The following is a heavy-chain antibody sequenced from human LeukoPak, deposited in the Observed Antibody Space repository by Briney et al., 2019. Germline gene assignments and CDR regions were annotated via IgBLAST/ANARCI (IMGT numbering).Heavy chain of an antibody. J-gene: IGHJ4*02. D-gene: IGHD6-19*01. CDR1: GFTFSSYS. Sequence: PGGSLRLSCAASGFTFSSYSMNWVRQAPGKGLEWVSAISGSGGSTHYADSVKGRFTISRDNSKNTLYLQMNSLRAEDTAVYYCAKDRGAVAGIDYWGQGTLVTVSS. CDR3: AKDRGAVAGIDY. V-gene: IGHV3-23*01. CDR2: ISGSGGST.